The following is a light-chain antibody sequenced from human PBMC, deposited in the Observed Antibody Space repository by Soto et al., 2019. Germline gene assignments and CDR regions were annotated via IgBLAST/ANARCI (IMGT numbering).Light chain of an antibody. J-gene: IGLJ1*01. V-gene: IGLV2-14*01. CDR2: EVS. CDR1: SSDVGGYHA. CDR3: DSYRNNTTLC. Sequence: QSALTQPASVSGSPGQSITISCTGTSSDVGGYHAVSWFQQHPSKAPKLIIYEVSHRPPGVSIRFSGSKSGNTASLTISGPQAEDEADNNCDSYRNNTTLCLGPGTKDTVL.